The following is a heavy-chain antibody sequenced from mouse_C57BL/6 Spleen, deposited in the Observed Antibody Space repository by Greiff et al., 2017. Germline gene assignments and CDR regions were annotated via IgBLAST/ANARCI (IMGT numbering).Heavy chain of an antibody. Sequence: QVQLKESGPGLVQPSQNLSITCTVSGFSLTSYGVHWVRQSPGKGLEWLGVIWSGGSTDYNAAFISRLGISKDNSKSQVFFKMNSLQADDTAIYYCARGKDYYGSSYDYYAMDYWGQGTSVTVSS. J-gene: IGHJ4*01. CDR2: IWSGGST. CDR3: ARGKDYYGSSYDYYAMDY. D-gene: IGHD1-1*01. V-gene: IGHV2-2*01. CDR1: GFSLTSYG.